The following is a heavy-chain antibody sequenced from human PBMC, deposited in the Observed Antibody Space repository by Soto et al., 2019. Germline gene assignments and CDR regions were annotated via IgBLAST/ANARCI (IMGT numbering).Heavy chain of an antibody. CDR2: INHSGST. Sequence: SETLSLTCAVYGGSFSGYYWSWIRQPPGKGLEWIGEINHSGSTNYNPSLKSRVTISVDTSKNQFSLKLSSVTAADTAVYYCARGGAQIDNWGSLIGLQPFDYWGQGTLVTVSS. V-gene: IGHV4-34*01. CDR3: ARGGAQIDNWGSLIGLQPFDY. J-gene: IGHJ4*02. D-gene: IGHD7-27*01. CDR1: GGSFSGYY.